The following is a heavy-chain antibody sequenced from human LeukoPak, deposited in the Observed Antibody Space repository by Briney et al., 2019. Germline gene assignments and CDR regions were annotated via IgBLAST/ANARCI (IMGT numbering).Heavy chain of an antibody. V-gene: IGHV1-69*04. J-gene: IGHJ4*02. D-gene: IGHD3-10*01. Sequence: SVKVSCKASGGTFSSYAISWVRQAPGQGLEWMGRIIPILGIANYAQKFQGRVTITADKSTSTAYMELSSLRSEDAAVYYCARDLTGSYYMDYWGQGTLVTVSS. CDR3: ARDLTGSYYMDY. CDR1: GGTFSSYA. CDR2: IIPILGIA.